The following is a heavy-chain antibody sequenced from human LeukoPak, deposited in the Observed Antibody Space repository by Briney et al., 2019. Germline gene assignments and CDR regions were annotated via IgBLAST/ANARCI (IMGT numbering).Heavy chain of an antibody. CDR1: GFTFSSYN. J-gene: IGHJ4*02. D-gene: IGHD1-26*01. CDR2: IGSSGGYI. CDR3: ARGIIGTYSDDH. V-gene: IGHV3-21*01. Sequence: GSLRLSCAASGFTFSSYNVNWVRQAPGKGLEWVSFIGSSGGYIYYADSVKGRFTISRDNAKNSLNLQMNSLRAEDTAVYYCARGIIGTYSDDHWGQGTLVTVSS.